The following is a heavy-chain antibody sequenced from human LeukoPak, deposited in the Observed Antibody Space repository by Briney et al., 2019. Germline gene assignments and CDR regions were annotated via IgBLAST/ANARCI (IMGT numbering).Heavy chain of an antibody. J-gene: IGHJ3*02. D-gene: IGHD3-9*01. V-gene: IGHV3-48*03. CDR3: AKDLLVLRYSGVAFDI. CDR1: GFTFSSYE. CDR2: ISSSGSTI. Sequence: GGSLRLSCAASGFTFSSYEMNWVRQAPGKGLEWVSYISSSGSTIYYADSVKGRFTISRDNAKNSLYLQTNSLRAEDTAVYYCAKDLLVLRYSGVAFDIWGQGTMVTVSS.